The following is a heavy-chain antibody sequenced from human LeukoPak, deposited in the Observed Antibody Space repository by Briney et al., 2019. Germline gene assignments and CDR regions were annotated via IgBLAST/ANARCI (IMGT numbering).Heavy chain of an antibody. V-gene: IGHV3-7*01. J-gene: IGHJ6*03. CDR3: AKNFNYYYMDV. CDR2: IKQDGSEK. Sequence: GGSLRLSCAASGFTFSSYWMSWVRQAPGKGLEWVANIKQDGSEKYYVDSVKGRFTISRDNAKNSLYLQMNSLRAEDTAVYYCAKNFNYYYMDVWGEGTTVTVSS. CDR1: GFTFSSYW.